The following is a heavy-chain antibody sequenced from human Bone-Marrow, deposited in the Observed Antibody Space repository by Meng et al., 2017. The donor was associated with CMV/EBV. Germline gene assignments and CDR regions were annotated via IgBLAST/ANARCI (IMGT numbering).Heavy chain of an antibody. CDR3: AQYCTGVTCSLRAFDY. Sequence: GGSLRLSCAASGFAFHSKAMSWVRQAPGKGLEWVSLIYSPDNSYYADSVKGRFTISRDNSRDTLYLQMNSLGAEDTGVYYCAQYCTGVTCSLRAFDYWGQGTLVTGSS. V-gene: IGHV3-23*03. CDR2: IYSPDNS. CDR1: GFAFHSKA. D-gene: IGHD2-8*02. J-gene: IGHJ4*02.